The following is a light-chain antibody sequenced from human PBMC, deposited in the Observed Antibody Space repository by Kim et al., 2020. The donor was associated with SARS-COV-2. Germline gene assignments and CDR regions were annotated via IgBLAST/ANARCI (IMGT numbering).Light chain of an antibody. Sequence: EIVLTQSPATLSLSPGERATLSCRASQSVSTYLAWYQQQPGQAPRLLIYAASNRATGIPARFSGSGSGTDFTLTISSLEPEDFAVYYCQQRGNWPPFTFGPGTKVDIK. CDR3: QQRGNWPPFT. CDR2: AAS. CDR1: QSVSTY. J-gene: IGKJ3*01. V-gene: IGKV3-11*01.